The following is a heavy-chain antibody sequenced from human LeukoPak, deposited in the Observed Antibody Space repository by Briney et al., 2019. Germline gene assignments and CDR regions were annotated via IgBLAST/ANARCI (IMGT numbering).Heavy chain of an antibody. D-gene: IGHD2-2*02. CDR1: GFTFSSYA. Sequence: LSGGSLRLSCAASGFTFSSYAMSWVRQAPGKGLEWVSGISGSDNSTYYADSVKGRFTISRDNSKNTLELQMNSLRAEDTAVYYCAKARSGSSTSCYNYWGQGTLVTVSS. CDR3: AKARSGSSTSCYNY. V-gene: IGHV3-23*01. J-gene: IGHJ4*02. CDR2: ISGSDNST.